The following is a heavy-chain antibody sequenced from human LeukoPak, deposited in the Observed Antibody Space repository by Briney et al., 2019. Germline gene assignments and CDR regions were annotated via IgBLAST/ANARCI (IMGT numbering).Heavy chain of an antibody. V-gene: IGHV1-2*02. Sequence: ASVKVSCKASGYTFTDYYIDWVRQAPGQRLEWIRWINPNSGGTNYAQKFQGSVTMTSDTSISTAYMELSSLRSDDTAVYYCARALSLDYWGQGTLVAVSS. CDR1: GYTFTDYY. CDR3: ARALSLDY. CDR2: INPNSGGT. J-gene: IGHJ4*02.